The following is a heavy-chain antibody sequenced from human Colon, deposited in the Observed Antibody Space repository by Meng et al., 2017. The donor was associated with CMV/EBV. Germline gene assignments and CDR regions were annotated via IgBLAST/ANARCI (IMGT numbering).Heavy chain of an antibody. D-gene: IGHD6-13*01. CDR2: IYSGGSTT. CDR1: GFSFSSYA. CDR3: GKQLAAAGLCIDY. Sequence: GGSLRLSCAASGFSFSSYAMSWVRQAPGKGLEWVSVIYSGGSTTSYADSVKGRFTISRDNSRNMVYLQMNSLRAEDTAVYYCGKQLAAAGLCIDYWGQGTRVTVSS. V-gene: IGHV3-23*03. J-gene: IGHJ4*02.